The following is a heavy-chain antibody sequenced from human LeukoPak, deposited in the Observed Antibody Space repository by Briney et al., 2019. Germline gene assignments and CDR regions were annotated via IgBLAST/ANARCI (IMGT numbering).Heavy chain of an antibody. D-gene: IGHD2-2*01. CDR1: RGTFSSYD. CDR2: IMPMFGKA. V-gene: IGHV1-69*06. J-gene: IGHJ4*02. Sequence: SVKVSCKASRGTFSSYDISWVRQAPGQGLEWMGGIMPMFGKANYAQKFQGRVTTTADKATSTAYMELSSLRSEDTAVYYCAGGRTDIVVVPATLRNYYFDYWGKGPLVTVSS. CDR3: AGGRTDIVVVPATLRNYYFDY.